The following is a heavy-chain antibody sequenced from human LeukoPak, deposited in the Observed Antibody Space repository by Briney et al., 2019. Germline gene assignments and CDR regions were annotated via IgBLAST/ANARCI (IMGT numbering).Heavy chain of an antibody. J-gene: IGHJ4*02. D-gene: IGHD5-24*01. V-gene: IGHV4-59*01. CDR1: GGSISSYF. CDR2: IYYGGST. CDR3: ARPSRDGYRYTFDY. Sequence: SETLSLTCTVSGGSISSYFWTWIRQPPGKGLEWIGNIYYGGSTRYNPSLKSRVSISVDTSKNQFSLRLSSVTAADTAVYYCARPSRDGYRYTFDYWGQGILVTVSS.